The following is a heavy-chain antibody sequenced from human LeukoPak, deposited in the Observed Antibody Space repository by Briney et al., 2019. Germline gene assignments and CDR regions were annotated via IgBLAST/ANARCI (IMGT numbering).Heavy chain of an antibody. CDR1: GFTFSSYG. D-gene: IGHD3-9*01. V-gene: IGHV3-30*02. Sequence: GGSLRLSCAASGFTFSSYGMHWVRQAPGKGLEWVAFIRYDGSNKYYADSVKGRFTISRDNSKNTLYLQMNSLRAEDTAVYYCAKDFGGGRYFDWGSGPSDYWGQGTLVTVSS. J-gene: IGHJ4*02. CDR3: AKDFGGGRYFDWGSGPSDY. CDR2: IRYDGSNK.